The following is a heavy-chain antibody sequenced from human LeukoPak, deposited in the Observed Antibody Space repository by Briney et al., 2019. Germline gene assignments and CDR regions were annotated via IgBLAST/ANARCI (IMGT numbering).Heavy chain of an antibody. CDR1: GGSFSGYY. V-gene: IGHV4-34*01. CDR3: ARAADIVDPFDY. J-gene: IGHJ4*01. CDR2: INHSGST. D-gene: IGHD2-15*01. Sequence: PSETLSLTCAVYGGSFSGYYWSWIRQPPGKGLEWIGEINHSGSTNYNPSLKSRVTISVDTSKNQFSLKLSSVTAADTAVYYCARAADIVDPFDYWGHGTLVTVSS.